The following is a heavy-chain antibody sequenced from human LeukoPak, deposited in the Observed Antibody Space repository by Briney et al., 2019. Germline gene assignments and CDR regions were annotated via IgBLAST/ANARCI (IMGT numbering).Heavy chain of an antibody. V-gene: IGHV3-11*01. Sequence: GGSLRLSCAASGFTFSDYYMSWIRQAPGKGLEWVSYISSSGSTIYYADSVKGRFTISRDNAKNSLYLQMNSLRAEDTAVYYCAEDKVVVAAKYFDYWGQGTLVTVSS. CDR3: AEDKVVVAAKYFDY. D-gene: IGHD2-15*01. CDR1: GFTFSDYY. J-gene: IGHJ4*02. CDR2: ISSSGSTI.